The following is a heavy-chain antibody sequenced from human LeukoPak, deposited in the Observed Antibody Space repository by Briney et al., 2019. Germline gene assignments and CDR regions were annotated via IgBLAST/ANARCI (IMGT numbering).Heavy chain of an antibody. CDR1: GYTFTAYY. V-gene: IGHV1-2*02. Sequence: GASVKVSCKASGYTFTAYYIHWVRQAPGQGLEWMGWINANSGGTDYAQKFQGRVTMTRDTSLTTAYMELGRLKSDDTAVYYCARDCGYDSQRMNYFDCWGQGTLVTVSS. J-gene: IGHJ4*02. CDR3: ARDCGYDSQRMNYFDC. CDR2: INANSGGT. D-gene: IGHD5-12*01.